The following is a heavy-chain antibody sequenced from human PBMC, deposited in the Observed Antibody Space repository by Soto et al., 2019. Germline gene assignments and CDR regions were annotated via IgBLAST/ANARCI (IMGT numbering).Heavy chain of an antibody. Sequence: EVQLVESGGGLVQPGGSLRLSCAASGFTFSIYWMHWVRQAPGKGPVWVSRIDNAGSSARYADSVKGRFTISRDNAKNTVYLQMNSLRAEDTAVYYCTRGGGSVSGMDVW. D-gene: IGHD1-26*01. J-gene: IGHJ6*01. CDR2: IDNAGSSA. V-gene: IGHV3-74*01. CDR3: TRGGGSVSGMDV. CDR1: GFTFSIYW.